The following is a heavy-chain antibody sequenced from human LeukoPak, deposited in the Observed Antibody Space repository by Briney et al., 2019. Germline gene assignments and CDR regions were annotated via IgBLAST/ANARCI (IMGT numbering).Heavy chain of an antibody. J-gene: IGHJ3*02. CDR3: AKGGYYITSDAFDI. Sequence: QPGGSLRLSCVGSGFTFRSHAMSWVRQAPEKGLEFVSGIYENGGITYYADSVKGRFSISRDNSKNTLYLQMNSLRAEDTAVYYCAKGGYYITSDAFDIWGQGTMVTVSS. CDR1: GFTFRSHA. CDR2: IYENGGIT. D-gene: IGHD3-3*01. V-gene: IGHV3-23*01.